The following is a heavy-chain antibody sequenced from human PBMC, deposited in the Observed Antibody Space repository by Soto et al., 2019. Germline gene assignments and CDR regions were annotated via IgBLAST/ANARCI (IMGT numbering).Heavy chain of an antibody. CDR2: IYPGDSDT. V-gene: IGHV5-51*01. CDR3: ATQFIPSSSYRDNYYYFDMDV. Sequence: GESLKISCKGFGYSFTTYWIGWVRQMPGKGLEWMGIIYPGDSDTRYSPSFQGQVTISADKSITTAYLQWSSLKASDTAMYYCATQFIPSSSYRDNYYYFDMDVWGKGTTVTVSS. CDR1: GYSFTTYW. D-gene: IGHD6-6*01. J-gene: IGHJ6*04.